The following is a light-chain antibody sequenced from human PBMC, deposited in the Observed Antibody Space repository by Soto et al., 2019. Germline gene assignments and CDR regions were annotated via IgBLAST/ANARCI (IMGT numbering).Light chain of an antibody. CDR2: GAS. CDR3: QQYNNWPET. CDR1: QSVSSN. J-gene: IGKJ1*01. V-gene: IGKV3-15*01. Sequence: IGMTQSPAAVSVSPGERASLSCSASQSVSSNLAWYQQKPGQAPRLLIYGASTRATDVPARFSGSGSGTEFTLTISSLQSEDSAVYYSQQYNNWPETCGQGTKV.